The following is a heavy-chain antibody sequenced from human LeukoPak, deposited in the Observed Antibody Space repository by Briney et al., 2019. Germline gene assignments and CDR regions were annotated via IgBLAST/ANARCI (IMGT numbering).Heavy chain of an antibody. CDR3: ATLYYDILTGYG. Sequence: PGGSLRLSCAASGFTFSSYSMNWVRQAPGKGLEWVSYISSSSSTIYYADSVKGRFTISRDNAKNSLYLQMNSLRAEDTAVYYCATLYYDILTGYGWGQGTLVTVSS. CDR1: GFTFSSYS. D-gene: IGHD3-9*01. CDR2: ISSSSSTI. V-gene: IGHV3-48*01. J-gene: IGHJ4*02.